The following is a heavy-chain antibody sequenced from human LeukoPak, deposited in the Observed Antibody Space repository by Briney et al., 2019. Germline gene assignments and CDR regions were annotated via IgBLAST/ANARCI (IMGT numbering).Heavy chain of an antibody. CDR3: ARGVMRALFDY. J-gene: IGHJ4*02. D-gene: IGHD3-16*01. CDR1: GYSFTNNY. CDR2: INPSGGST. Sequence: ASVKVSCKASGYSFTNNYIHWVRQAPGQGLEWMGIINPSGGSTSYAQKFQGRVTMTRDTSTSTVYMELSSLRSEDTAVYYCARGVMRALFDYWGQGTLVTVSS. V-gene: IGHV1-46*01.